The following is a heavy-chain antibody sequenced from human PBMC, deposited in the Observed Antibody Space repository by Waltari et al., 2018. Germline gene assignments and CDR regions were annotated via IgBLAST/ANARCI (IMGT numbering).Heavy chain of an antibody. CDR2: IYYSGST. CDR1: GGSISSYY. CDR3: ARDRRGLGFDP. V-gene: IGHV4-59*01. D-gene: IGHD3-10*01. Sequence: QVQLQESGPGLVKPSETLSLTCTVSGGSISSYYWSWIRQPPGKGLEWIGYIYYSGSTNYNPSLKSRVTISVDTSKNQFSLKLSSVTAADTAVYYCARDRRGLGFDPWGQGTLVTVSS. J-gene: IGHJ5*02.